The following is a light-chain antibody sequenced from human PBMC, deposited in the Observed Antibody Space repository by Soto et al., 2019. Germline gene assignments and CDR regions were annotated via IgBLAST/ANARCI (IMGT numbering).Light chain of an antibody. CDR2: AAS. V-gene: IGKV1-27*01. CDR3: QKYNSAPWT. CDR1: QGISNY. J-gene: IGKJ1*01. Sequence: DIQMTQSPSSLSASVGDRVTITCRASQGISNYLAWYQQKPGKVPKLLIYAASTLQSGVTSRFSGSGSGTDFTLTISSLQPDDVAPYYCQKYNSAPWTFGQGTKVEIK.